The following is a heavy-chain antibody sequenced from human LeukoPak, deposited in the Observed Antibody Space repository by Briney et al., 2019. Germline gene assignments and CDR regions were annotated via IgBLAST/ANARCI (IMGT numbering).Heavy chain of an antibody. CDR2: IYYSGST. J-gene: IGHJ4*02. CDR1: GGSISSSSYY. CDR3: ARREYSGSFFDY. V-gene: IGHV4-39*01. Sequence: PSETLSLTCTVSGGSISSSSYYWGWIRQPPGKGLEWIGSIYYSGSTYYNPSLKSRVTISVDTSKNQFTLKLSSVTAADTAVYYCARREYSGSFFDYWGQGTLVTVSS. D-gene: IGHD1-26*01.